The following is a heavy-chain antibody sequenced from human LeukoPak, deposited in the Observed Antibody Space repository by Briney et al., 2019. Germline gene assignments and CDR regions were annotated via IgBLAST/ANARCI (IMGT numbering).Heavy chain of an antibody. J-gene: IGHJ6*02. CDR3: AKDLSSGWYLGGDYYYYGMDV. CDR2: ISGSGDNT. D-gene: IGHD6-19*01. CDR1: GFTFSSYA. Sequence: KSGGSLRLSCAASGFTFSSYAMSWVRQAPGKGLEWVSGISGSGDNTYYADSVKGRFTISRDNSKNTLYVQVNSLGTEDTAAYYCAKDLSSGWYLGGDYYYYGMDVWGQGTTVTVSS. V-gene: IGHV3-23*01.